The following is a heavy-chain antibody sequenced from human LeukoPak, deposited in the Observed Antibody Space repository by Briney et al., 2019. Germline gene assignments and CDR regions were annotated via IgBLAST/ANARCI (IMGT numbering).Heavy chain of an antibody. J-gene: IGHJ4*02. D-gene: IGHD2-15*01. CDR2: ISYDGSNK. Sequence: GGSLRLSCAASGFTFSSYAMHWVREAPGKGLEWVAVISYDGSNKYYADSVKGRFTISRDNSKNTLYLQMNSLRAEDTAVYYCARGGGYCSGGSCYALDYWGQGTPVTVPS. V-gene: IGHV3-30*04. CDR1: GFTFSSYA. CDR3: ARGGGYCSGGSCYALDY.